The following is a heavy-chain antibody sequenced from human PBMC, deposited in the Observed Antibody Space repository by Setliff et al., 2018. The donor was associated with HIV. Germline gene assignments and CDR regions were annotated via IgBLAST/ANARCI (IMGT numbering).Heavy chain of an antibody. CDR3: AKPYRGSVVRDQGYMDV. V-gene: IGHV3-23*01. Sequence: PGGSLRLSCAVSGFTFSSYAMSWVRQAPGKGLEWVSAISGSAGSTYYADSVEGRFTISGDNSKNTLYLQMNSLRAEDTAVYYCAKPYRGSVVRDQGYMDVWGQGTAVTVSS. CDR1: GFTFSSYA. J-gene: IGHJ6*03. D-gene: IGHD3-10*01. CDR2: ISGSAGST.